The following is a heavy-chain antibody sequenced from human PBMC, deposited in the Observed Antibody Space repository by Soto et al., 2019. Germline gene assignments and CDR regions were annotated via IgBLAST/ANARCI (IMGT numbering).Heavy chain of an antibody. CDR2: IYHSGST. Sequence: SSETLSLTCNVSGGSISSGDYYWSWIRQPPGKGLEWIGYIYHSGSTYYNTSLKSRLKISIDTSKNQFSLELISMTAADTAVYYCARERNDYGYYFDIWGHGTMGTVS. CDR1: GGSISSGDYY. J-gene: IGHJ3*02. D-gene: IGHD2-2*03. V-gene: IGHV4-30-4*01. CDR3: ARERNDYGYYFDI.